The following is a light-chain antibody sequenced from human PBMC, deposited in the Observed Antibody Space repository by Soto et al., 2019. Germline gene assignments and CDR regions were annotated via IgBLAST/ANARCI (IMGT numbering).Light chain of an antibody. V-gene: IGLV2-8*01. Sequence: QSALTQPPSASGSPGQSVTISCTGTSSDVGGYSYVSWYQQHPGKAPKLMIYEVTKGPSGVPDRFSGSKSGNTASLTISGLQTDDEADYYCCSYAGSYTHVFGTGTKLTVL. J-gene: IGLJ1*01. CDR3: CSYAGSYTHV. CDR1: SSDVGGYSY. CDR2: EVT.